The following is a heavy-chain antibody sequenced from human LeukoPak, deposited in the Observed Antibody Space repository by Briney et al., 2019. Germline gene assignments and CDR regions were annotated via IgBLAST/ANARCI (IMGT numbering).Heavy chain of an antibody. V-gene: IGHV4-34*01. CDR3: ARNTYGYKFSMDV. J-gene: IGHJ6*03. CDR1: GGSFSGYY. Sequence: TSSETLSLTCAVYGGSFSGYYWSWIRQPPGKGLEWIGETNHSGSTNYNPSLKSRVTISVDTSKNQFSLKLSSVTAADTAVYYCARNTYGYKFSMDVWGKGTAVTVSS. CDR2: TNHSGST. D-gene: IGHD5-24*01.